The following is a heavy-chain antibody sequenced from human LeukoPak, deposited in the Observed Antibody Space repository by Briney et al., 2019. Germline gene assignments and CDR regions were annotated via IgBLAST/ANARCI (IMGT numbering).Heavy chain of an antibody. V-gene: IGHV3-23*01. D-gene: IGHD4-23*01. CDR1: GFSFTSSS. Sequence: PGGSLRLSCVASGFSFTSSSMSWVRQAPGKGLEWVSSIRGSGSSTNYADSVKGRFTISRDNSKNTLYLQMNSLRAEDTAVYYCGRYVGNQGNGFDIWRQGTMVSVSS. J-gene: IGHJ3*02. CDR3: GRYVGNQGNGFDI. CDR2: IRGSGSST.